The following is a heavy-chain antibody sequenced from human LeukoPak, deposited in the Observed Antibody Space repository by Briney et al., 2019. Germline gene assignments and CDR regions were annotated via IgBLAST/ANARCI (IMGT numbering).Heavy chain of an antibody. V-gene: IGHV3-23*01. Sequence: PGGSLRLSCAASGFTFSSYAMSWVRQAPGKGLEWVSAISGSGGSTYYADSVKGRFTISRDNSKNTLYLQMNSLRAEDTALYYGAKAAYDILTGCDYWGQGTLVTVSS. CDR1: GFTFSSYA. D-gene: IGHD3-9*01. CDR3: AKAAYDILTGCDY. J-gene: IGHJ4*02. CDR2: ISGSGGST.